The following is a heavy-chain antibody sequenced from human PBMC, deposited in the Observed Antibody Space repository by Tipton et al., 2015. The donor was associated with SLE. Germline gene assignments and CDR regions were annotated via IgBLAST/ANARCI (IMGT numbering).Heavy chain of an antibody. CDR2: IRSKVYGETT. CDR1: GFTFSIYW. V-gene: IGHV3-49*04. Sequence: SLRLSCAASGFTFSIYWMSWVRQAPGKGLEWVGFIRSKVYGETTQYAASVKGRFIISRDDSKNIAYLQMNSLTTEDTAVYYCTRDQLRGWYYFDYWGQGTLVTVSS. J-gene: IGHJ4*02. D-gene: IGHD6-19*01. CDR3: TRDQLRGWYYFDY.